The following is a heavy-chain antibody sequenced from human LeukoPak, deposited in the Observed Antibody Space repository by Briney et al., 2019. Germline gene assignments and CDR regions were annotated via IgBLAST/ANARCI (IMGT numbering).Heavy chain of an antibody. Sequence: SETLSLTCSASGGSIWIHYWNWIRQPPGKGLEWLGHIYYTGSTYYNPSLRSRVTISVDTSKNQFSLRLSSVTAAGTAVYYCARERWEGGSFVMGFDYWGQGALVTVSS. CDR2: IYYTGST. V-gene: IGHV4-59*11. CDR3: ARERWEGGSFVMGFDY. CDR1: GGSIWIHY. D-gene: IGHD1-26*01. J-gene: IGHJ4*02.